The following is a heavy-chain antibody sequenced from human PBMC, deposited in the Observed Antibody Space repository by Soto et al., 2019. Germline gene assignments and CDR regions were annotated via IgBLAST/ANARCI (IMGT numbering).Heavy chain of an antibody. V-gene: IGHV1-69*04. Sequence: SVKVSCKASGYTFTSYTISWVRQAPGQGLEWMGRIIPILGIANYAQKFQGRVTITADKSTSTAYMELSSLRSEDTAVYYCARDKENDFWSGYVYNWFDPWGQGTLVTVSS. CDR1: GYTFTSYT. J-gene: IGHJ5*02. CDR2: IIPILGIA. CDR3: ARDKENDFWSGYVYNWFDP. D-gene: IGHD3-3*01.